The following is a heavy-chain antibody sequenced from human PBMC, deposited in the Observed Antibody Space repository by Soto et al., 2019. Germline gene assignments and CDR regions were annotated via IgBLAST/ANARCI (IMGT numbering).Heavy chain of an antibody. CDR3: ARAAYGSGNYYAPHYYYAMDV. Sequence: PSETLSLSCPFSGCSLRNYYWSLIRPPPGKGLEWLGYILYTGNTNYNPSLKSRVTISVDTSKNQVSLELTSVTTADTAVYFCARAAYGSGNYYAPHYYYAMDVWGQGTTVTVS. CDR2: ILYTGNT. D-gene: IGHD3-10*01. J-gene: IGHJ6*02. V-gene: IGHV4-59*01. CDR1: GCSLRNYY.